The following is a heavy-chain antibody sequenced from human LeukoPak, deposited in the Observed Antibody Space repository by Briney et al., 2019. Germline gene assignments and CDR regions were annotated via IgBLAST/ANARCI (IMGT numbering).Heavy chain of an antibody. V-gene: IGHV5-51*01. D-gene: IGHD3-3*01. CDR2: IYPGDSDT. J-gene: IGHJ6*03. CDR1: GYSFTSYW. CDR3: ASRNYDFWSGCGYYYYYMDV. Sequence: GESLKISCKGSGYSFTSYWIGWVRQMPGKGLEWMGIIYPGDSDTRYSPSFQGQVTISADKSISTAYLQWSSLKASDTAMYYCASRNYDFWSGCGYYYYYMDVWGKGTTVTVSS.